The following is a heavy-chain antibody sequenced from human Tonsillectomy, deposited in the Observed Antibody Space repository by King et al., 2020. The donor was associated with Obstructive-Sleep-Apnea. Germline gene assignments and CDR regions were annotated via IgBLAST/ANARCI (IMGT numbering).Heavy chain of an antibody. V-gene: IGHV1-46*01. D-gene: IGHD5-18*01. CDR2: INPSSGST. Sequence: QLVQSGAEVKKPGASVKVSCKASGYTFTRYYIHWVRQAPGQVLEWMGIINPSSGSTDYAQMFQGRVTMTRDTSTSIVYVELSSLRSEDTAVYYCARGGLTAYNYGAYWGQGTLVTVSS. J-gene: IGHJ4*02. CDR3: ARGGLTAYNYGAY. CDR1: GYTFTRYY.